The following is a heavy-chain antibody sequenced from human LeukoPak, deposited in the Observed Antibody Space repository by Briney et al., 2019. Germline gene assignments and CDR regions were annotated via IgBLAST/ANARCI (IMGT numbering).Heavy chain of an antibody. CDR2: ISSSSSTI. CDR3: AREEGDYALL. D-gene: IGHD4-17*01. CDR1: GFTFSSYS. J-gene: IGHJ4*02. V-gene: IGHV3-48*04. Sequence: GGSLRLSCAASGFTFSSYSMNWVRQAPGKGLEWVSYISSSSSTIYYADSVKGRFTISRDNAKNSLYLQMNSLRAEDTAVYYCAREEGDYALLWGQGTLVTVSS.